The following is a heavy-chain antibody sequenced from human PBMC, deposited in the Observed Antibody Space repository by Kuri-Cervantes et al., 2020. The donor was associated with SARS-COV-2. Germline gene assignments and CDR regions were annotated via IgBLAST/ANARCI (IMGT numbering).Heavy chain of an antibody. CDR2: FDPEDGET. V-gene: IGHV1-24*01. Sequence: ASVKVSCKVSGHTLTELSMHWVRQAPGKGLEWMGGFDPEDGETIYAQKFQGRVTMTEDTSTDTAYMELRSLRSDDTAVYYCARDIVGAPYYYYYYMDVWGKGTTVTVSS. J-gene: IGHJ6*03. D-gene: IGHD1-26*01. CDR3: ARDIVGAPYYYYYYMDV. CDR1: GHTLTELS.